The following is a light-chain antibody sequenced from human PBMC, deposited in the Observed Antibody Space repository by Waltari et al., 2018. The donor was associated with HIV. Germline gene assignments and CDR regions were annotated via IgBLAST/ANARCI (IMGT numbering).Light chain of an antibody. V-gene: IGKV3-20*01. CDR2: GVS. J-gene: IGKJ4*01. Sequence: EIVLTQSPGTMSLSPVNGITPSCRASQSFTNNYLDWYQQKAGQAPRLLIYGVSNRATGIPDRFSGGGSGTDFSLTISGLEPEDFAVYYCQQFSDSPLTFGGGTKVEIK. CDR1: QSFTNNY. CDR3: QQFSDSPLT.